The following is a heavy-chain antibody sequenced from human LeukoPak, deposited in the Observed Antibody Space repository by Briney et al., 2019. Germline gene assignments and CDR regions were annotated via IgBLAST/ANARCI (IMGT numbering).Heavy chain of an antibody. CDR3: AKVKGSAVAGTGARFDP. J-gene: IGHJ5*02. CDR2: ISGSGGST. D-gene: IGHD6-19*01. Sequence: GGSLRLSCAASGFTFSSYAMSWVSQAPGKGLEWVSAISGSGGSTYYADSVKGRFTISRDNSKNTLYLQMNSLRAEDTAVYYCAKVKGSAVAGTGARFDPWGQGTLVTVSS. V-gene: IGHV3-23*01. CDR1: GFTFSSYA.